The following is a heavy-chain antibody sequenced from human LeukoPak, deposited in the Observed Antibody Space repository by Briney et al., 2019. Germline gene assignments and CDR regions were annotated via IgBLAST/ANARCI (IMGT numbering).Heavy chain of an antibody. D-gene: IGHD1-26*01. J-gene: IGHJ4*02. CDR1: GFTFSSYA. V-gene: IGHV3-23*01. CDR2: ISGSGCST. Sequence: GGSLRLSCAASGFTFSSYAMSWVRQAPGKGLEWVSAISGSGCSTYYADSVKGRFTISRDNSKNTLYLQMSSLRVEDTAVYHCVKDYLVEAQRVYYFDYWGQGSLVTVSS. CDR3: VKDYLVEAQRVYYFDY.